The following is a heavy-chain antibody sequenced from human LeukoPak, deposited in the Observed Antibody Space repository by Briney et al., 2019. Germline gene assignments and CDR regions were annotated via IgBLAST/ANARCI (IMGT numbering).Heavy chain of an antibody. Sequence: SETLSLTCTVSGGSISSYYWSWIRQPPGKGLEWIGYIYYSGSTNYNPSLKSRVTISVDTSKNQFSLKLSSVTAADTAVYYCARFGTGDAFDIWGQGTMVTVSS. CDR2: IYYSGST. V-gene: IGHV4-59*01. D-gene: IGHD1-1*01. CDR3: ARFGTGDAFDI. CDR1: GGSISSYY. J-gene: IGHJ3*02.